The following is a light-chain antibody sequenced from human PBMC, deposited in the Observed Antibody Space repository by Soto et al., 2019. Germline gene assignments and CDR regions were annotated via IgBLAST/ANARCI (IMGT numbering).Light chain of an antibody. CDR3: QQYGGSPQFT. V-gene: IGKV3-20*01. Sequence: EIVLTQSPGTLSLSPGERATLSCRASQSITSNSLAWFQQKPGQAPRLLIYAASSRATGVPDRFSGGGSGTDCTLTISRLEPEDFAVYYCQQYGGSPQFTFGQGTKLEIK. J-gene: IGKJ2*01. CDR1: QSITSNS. CDR2: AAS.